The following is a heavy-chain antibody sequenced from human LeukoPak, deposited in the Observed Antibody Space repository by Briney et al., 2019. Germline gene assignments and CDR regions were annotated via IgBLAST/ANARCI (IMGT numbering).Heavy chain of an antibody. J-gene: IGHJ5*02. CDR1: GFTVSNNY. D-gene: IGHD2-15*01. CDR3: ARGPAASHRNWFDP. V-gene: IGHV3-53*01. CDR2: ISSGGTT. Sequence: LSGGSLRLSCAASGFTVSNNYMTWVRQAPGEELEWVSIISSGGTTYYADSVKGRFTVSRDNSKNTLSLQMNSLRAEDTAVYYCARGPAASHRNWFDPWGQGTLVTVSS.